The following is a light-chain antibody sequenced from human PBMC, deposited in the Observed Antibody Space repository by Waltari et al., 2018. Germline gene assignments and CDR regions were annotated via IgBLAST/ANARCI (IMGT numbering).Light chain of an antibody. V-gene: IGKV3-15*01. CDR3: QQYDKWYPRT. Sequence: ETVMTQSPATLSVSPGERATLSCRASQSVSSNLAWYQQKPGQAPRLLIYGASTRATGIPARFSGSGSGTEFTLTISSLQSDDVAVYYCQQYDKWYPRTFGQGTKVEFK. J-gene: IGKJ1*01. CDR1: QSVSSN. CDR2: GAS.